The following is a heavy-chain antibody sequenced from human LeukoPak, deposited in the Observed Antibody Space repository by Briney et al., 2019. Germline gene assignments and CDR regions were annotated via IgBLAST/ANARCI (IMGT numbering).Heavy chain of an antibody. CDR1: GFTFSSYA. V-gene: IGHV3-30*02. Sequence: GGSLRLSCAASGFTFSSYAMSWVRQAPGKGLEWVAFIRYDGSNKYYADSVKGRFTISRDNSKNTLYLQMNSLRAEDTAVYYCARRGYSGYDLRMYYYYYYMDVWGKGTTVTISS. CDR2: IRYDGSNK. J-gene: IGHJ6*03. D-gene: IGHD5-12*01. CDR3: ARRGYSGYDLRMYYYYYYMDV.